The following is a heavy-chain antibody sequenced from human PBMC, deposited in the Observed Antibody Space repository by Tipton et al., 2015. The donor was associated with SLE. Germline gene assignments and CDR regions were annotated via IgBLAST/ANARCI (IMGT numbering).Heavy chain of an antibody. Sequence: TLSLTCTVYGGSFGDYYWSWIRQPPGRGLEWIGEINHSGSSDYNPSLKSLVTISVDTSKNQISLKVRSVTAADTAVYYCAQAHLWGSYRYASDIWGQGTMVTVSS. V-gene: IGHV4-34*01. CDR1: GGSFGDYY. J-gene: IGHJ3*02. CDR3: AQAHLWGSYRYASDI. D-gene: IGHD3-16*02. CDR2: INHSGSS.